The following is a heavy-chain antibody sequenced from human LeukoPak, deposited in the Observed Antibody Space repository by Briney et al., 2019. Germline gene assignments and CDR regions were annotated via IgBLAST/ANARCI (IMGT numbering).Heavy chain of an antibody. Sequence: ASVKVSCKASGYTFTGYHMHWVRQAPGQGLEWMGWINPNSGGTNYVQKFQGRVTMTRDTSISTVYMELSRLRSDDTAVYYCATAMAVAAFDIRGQGTMVTVSS. CDR1: GYTFTGYH. CDR2: INPNSGGT. CDR3: ATAMAVAAFDI. D-gene: IGHD6-19*01. V-gene: IGHV1-2*02. J-gene: IGHJ3*02.